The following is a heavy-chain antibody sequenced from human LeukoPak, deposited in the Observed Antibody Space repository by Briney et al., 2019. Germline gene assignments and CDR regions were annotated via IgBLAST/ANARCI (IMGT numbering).Heavy chain of an antibody. J-gene: IGHJ4*02. D-gene: IGHD2-15*01. CDR3: ARDPKIGYCSGGSCYSHRYFDY. Sequence: ASVKVSCKASGYTFTGYHMHSVRQAPGQGLEWMGWINPNSGGTNYAQKFQGRVTMTRDTSISTAYMELSRLRSDDTAVYYCARDPKIGYCSGGSCYSHRYFDYWGQGTLVTVSS. CDR1: GYTFTGYH. CDR2: INPNSGGT. V-gene: IGHV1-2*02.